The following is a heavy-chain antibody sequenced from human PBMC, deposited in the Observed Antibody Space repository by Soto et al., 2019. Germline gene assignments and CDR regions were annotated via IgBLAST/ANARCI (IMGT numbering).Heavy chain of an antibody. CDR1: GGSIGSGGYY. Sequence: SETLSVTCTVSGGSIGSGGYYWSWIRQHPGKGLEWIGYIYYSGSTYYNPSLKSRVTISVDTSKNQFSLKLSSLTAADTAVYYCARDGAGSSSWFDPWGQGTLVTVSS. CDR3: ARDGAGSSSWFDP. V-gene: IGHV4-31*03. J-gene: IGHJ5*02. D-gene: IGHD6-13*01. CDR2: IYYSGST.